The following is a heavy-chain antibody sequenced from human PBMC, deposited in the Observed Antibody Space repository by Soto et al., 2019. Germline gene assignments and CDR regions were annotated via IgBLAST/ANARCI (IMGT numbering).Heavy chain of an antibody. D-gene: IGHD4-4*01. CDR3: ARTVDYYYYGMDV. V-gene: IGHV3-48*03. J-gene: IGHJ6*02. Sequence: GSLRPSRSASGSSFNSYEMNWVRQAPGKGLEWVSYISSSGSNIYYADSVKGRFTISRDNAKNSLYLQMNSLRAEDTAVYYCARTVDYYYYGMDVWGQGTTVTVSS. CDR2: ISSSGSNI. CDR1: GSSFNSYE.